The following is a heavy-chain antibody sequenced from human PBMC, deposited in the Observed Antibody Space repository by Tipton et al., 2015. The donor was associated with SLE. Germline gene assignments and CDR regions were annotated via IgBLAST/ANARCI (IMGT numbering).Heavy chain of an antibody. J-gene: IGHJ4*02. CDR2: IYYSGST. Sequence: TLSLTCTVSGGSISSYYWSWIWQPPGKGLEWIGYIYYSGSTNYNPSLKSRVTISVDTSKNQFSLKLSSVTAADTAVYYCASGRAVAGGDYFDYWGQGTLVTVSS. D-gene: IGHD6-19*01. CDR1: GGSISSYY. V-gene: IGHV4-59*01. CDR3: ASGRAVAGGDYFDY.